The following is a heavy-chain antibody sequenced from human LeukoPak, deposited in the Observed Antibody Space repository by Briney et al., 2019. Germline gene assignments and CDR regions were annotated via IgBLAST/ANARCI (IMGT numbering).Heavy chain of an antibody. D-gene: IGHD2-2*01. CDR1: GYTFSSHD. Sequence: ASVKVSCKASGYTFSSHDINWVRQATGQGLEWMGWMNPNSGNTGYAQKFQGRVTMTRNTPIGTAYMELSSLRSEDTAVYYCARGYSINCRSTSCNHYLNWFDPWGQGTLVTVSS. J-gene: IGHJ5*02. CDR2: MNPNSGNT. V-gene: IGHV1-8*01. CDR3: ARGYSINCRSTSCNHYLNWFDP.